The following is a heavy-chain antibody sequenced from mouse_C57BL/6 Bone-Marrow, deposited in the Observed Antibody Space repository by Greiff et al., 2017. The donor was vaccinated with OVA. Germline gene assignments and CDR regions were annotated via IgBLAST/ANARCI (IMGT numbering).Heavy chain of an antibody. D-gene: IGHD1-1*01. J-gene: IGHJ2*01. CDR3: ARHGDYGSFFDY. V-gene: IGHV5-6*01. CDR1: GFTFSSYG. Sequence: DVQLVESGGDLVKPGGSLKLSCAASGFTFSSYGMSWVRQTPDKRLEWVATISSGGSYTYYPDGVKGRFTISRDNAKNTLYLQMSSLKSEDTAMYYCARHGDYGSFFDYWGQGTTLTVSS. CDR2: ISSGGSYT.